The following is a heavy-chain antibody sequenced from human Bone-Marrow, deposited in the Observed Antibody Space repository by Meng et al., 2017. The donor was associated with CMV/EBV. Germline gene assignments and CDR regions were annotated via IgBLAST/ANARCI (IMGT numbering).Heavy chain of an antibody. V-gene: IGHV3-30-3*01. Sequence: GGSLRLSCAASRFNFNTYGIHWVRQAPGKGLEWVAVISFDGSNKYFADSVKGRFTISRDNSKNKMYLQMNSLRTEDTAVYYCAHKFGGYALANWGQGTLVTVSS. CDR2: ISFDGSNK. CDR1: RFNFNTYG. J-gene: IGHJ4*02. D-gene: IGHD3-10*01. CDR3: AHKFGGYALAN.